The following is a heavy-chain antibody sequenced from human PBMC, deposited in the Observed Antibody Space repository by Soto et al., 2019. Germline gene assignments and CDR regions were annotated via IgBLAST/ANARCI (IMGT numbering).Heavy chain of an antibody. J-gene: IGHJ3*02. CDR1: GFDFSSHW. Sequence: PGGSLRLSCVDSGFDFSSHWMHWVRQAPGKGLVWVSRIKSDGSSTTYADSVKGRFTISRDNAKNTLFLQMNRLTVEDTAVYYCARGAFDIWGQGTRVTVSS. CDR3: ARGAFDI. CDR2: IKSDGSST. V-gene: IGHV3-74*01.